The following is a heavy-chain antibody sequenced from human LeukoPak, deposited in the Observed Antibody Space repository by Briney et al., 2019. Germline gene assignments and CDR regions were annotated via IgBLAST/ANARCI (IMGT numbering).Heavy chain of an antibody. D-gene: IGHD4-17*01. CDR3: ARGLNRNDYGDYGY. CDR2: IYTSGST. V-gene: IGHV4-61*02. J-gene: IGHJ4*02. Sequence: PLQTLSLTCTVSGGSISSGSYYWSWIRQPAGKGLEWIGRIYTSGSTNYNPSLKSRVTISVDTSKNQFSLKLSSVTAADTAVYYCARGLNRNDYGDYGYWGQGTLVTVSS. CDR1: GGSISSGSYY.